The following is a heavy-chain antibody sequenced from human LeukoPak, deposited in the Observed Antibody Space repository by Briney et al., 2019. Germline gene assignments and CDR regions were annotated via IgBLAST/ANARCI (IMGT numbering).Heavy chain of an antibody. CDR1: GYIFSNYW. CDR2: IFAGDSDA. D-gene: IGHD1-26*01. Sequence: PGESLKISCKTSGYIFSNYWIAWVRQRPGMGLEWMGIIFAGDSDAKYSPPFQGQVTISVDRSISTAYLQLNSLKASDTAIYFCAREREYRKSSEEWDLMDPWGQGTLVSVAS. J-gene: IGHJ5*02. CDR3: AREREYRKSSEEWDLMDP. V-gene: IGHV5-51*01.